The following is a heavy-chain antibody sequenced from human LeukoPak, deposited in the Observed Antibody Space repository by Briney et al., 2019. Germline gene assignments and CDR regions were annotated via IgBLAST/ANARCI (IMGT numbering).Heavy chain of an antibody. CDR3: ARGPSDSSGYYYEGDAFDI. CDR2: INPNSGGT. J-gene: IGHJ3*02. Sequence: ASVKVSCKASGYTLTGYYMNWVRQAPGQGLEWMGWINPNSGGTNYGQKFQGRVTMTRDTSISIVYMELSRLRSDDTAVYYCARGPSDSSGYYYEGDAFDIRGQGTVVAVSS. V-gene: IGHV1-2*02. D-gene: IGHD3-22*01. CDR1: GYTLTGYY.